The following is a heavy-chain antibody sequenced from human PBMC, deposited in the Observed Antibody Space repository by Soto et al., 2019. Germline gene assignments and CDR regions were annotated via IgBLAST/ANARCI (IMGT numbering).Heavy chain of an antibody. Sequence: EVQLVESGGVLVKPGGSLRLSCAASGFTFSSYSMNWVRQAPGKGLEWVSSISSSSSYIYYADSVKGRFTISRDNAKNSLYLQMTSLRAEDTAVYYCATLQPVGDQYYYGMDVWGQGTTVTVSS. CDR3: ATLQPVGDQYYYGMDV. CDR2: ISSSSSYI. D-gene: IGHD3-16*01. J-gene: IGHJ6*02. CDR1: GFTFSSYS. V-gene: IGHV3-21*01.